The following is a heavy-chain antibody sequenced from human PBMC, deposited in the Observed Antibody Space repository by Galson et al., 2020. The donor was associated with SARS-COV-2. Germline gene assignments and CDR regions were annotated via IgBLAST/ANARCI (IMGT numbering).Heavy chain of an antibody. CDR2: ITGYNGLT. J-gene: IGHJ5*02. CDR1: GYTLLHYG. CDR3: TRGDTTGWWWFDP. Sequence: ASVTVTCKASGYTLLHYGITWVRQAPGQGLEWMGWITGYNGLTTYAQNFQGRVTLTTDTSTTTAYLELRSLMSDDTAVYYCTRGDTTGWWWFDPWGQGTLVTVSS. D-gene: IGHD6-19*01. V-gene: IGHV1-18*01.